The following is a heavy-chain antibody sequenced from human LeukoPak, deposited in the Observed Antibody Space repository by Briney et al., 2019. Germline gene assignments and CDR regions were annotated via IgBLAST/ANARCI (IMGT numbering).Heavy chain of an antibody. CDR2: ISGSGGST. V-gene: IGHV3-23*01. Sequence: GGSLRLSCAASGFTFSSYAMSWVRQAPGKGLEWASAISGSGGSTYYADSVKGRFTISRDNSKNTLYLQMNSLRAEDTAVYYCAKDSKGATINWFDPWGQGTLVTVSS. CDR3: AKDSKGATINWFDP. D-gene: IGHD1-26*01. CDR1: GFTFSSYA. J-gene: IGHJ5*02.